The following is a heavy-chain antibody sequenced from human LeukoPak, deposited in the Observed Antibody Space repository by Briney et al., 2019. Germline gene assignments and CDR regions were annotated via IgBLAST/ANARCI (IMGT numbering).Heavy chain of an antibody. CDR1: GGSISSGSYY. J-gene: IGHJ4*02. V-gene: IGHV4-61*02. D-gene: IGHD6-13*01. CDR3: AREGKQQLVRGFDY. CDR2: LYTSGST. Sequence: SQTLSLTCTVSGGSISSGSYYWNWIRQPAGKGLEWIGRLYTSGSTNYNPSLKSRVTISVDTSKNQFSLKLSSVTAADTAVYYCAREGKQQLVRGFDYWGQGTLVTVSS.